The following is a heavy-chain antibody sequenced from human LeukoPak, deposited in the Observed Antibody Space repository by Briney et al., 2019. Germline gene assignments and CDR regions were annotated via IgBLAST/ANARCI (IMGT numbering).Heavy chain of an antibody. CDR3: ARDVGADF. CDR2: ISDSGTTV. J-gene: IGHJ4*02. Sequence: GGSLRLSCAASGFTFTDFYMTWTRQAPGKGLQWVAYISDSGTTVDYADSVKGRFSISRGNTENSLYLQMNSLRVEDTGFYYCARDVGADFWGQGTLVTVSS. V-gene: IGHV3-11*04. D-gene: IGHD1-26*01. CDR1: GFTFTDFY.